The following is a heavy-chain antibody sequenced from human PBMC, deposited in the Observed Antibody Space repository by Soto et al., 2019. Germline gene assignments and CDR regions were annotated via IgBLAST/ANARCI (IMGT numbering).Heavy chain of an antibody. CDR2: IYPADSDT. V-gene: IGHV5-51*01. CDR1: GYNFATYR. D-gene: IGHD1-1*01. J-gene: IGHJ4*02. Sequence: EVQLVQSGAEVKEPGESLKISCQGSGYNFATYRIVWVRQMPGKGLEWMGIIYPADSDTRYSPSFQGQVTISVDKSISTAYLQWSSLKASDSAMYYCARHGYAGTLSHFDHWGQGTLVTVSS. CDR3: ARHGYAGTLSHFDH.